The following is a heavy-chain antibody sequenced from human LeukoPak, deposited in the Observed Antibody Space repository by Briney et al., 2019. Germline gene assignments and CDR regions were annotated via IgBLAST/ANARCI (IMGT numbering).Heavy chain of an antibody. J-gene: IGHJ6*02. CDR3: ARHDYSNYYYGMDV. V-gene: IGHV4-30-4*01. D-gene: IGHD4-11*01. CDR1: GGSISSGDYY. CDR2: IYYSGST. Sequence: SRTLSLTCTVSGGSISSGDYYWSWIRQPPGTGLEWIGYIYYSGSTYYNPSLKSRVTISVDTSKNQFSLKLSSVTAADTAVYYCARHDYSNYYYGMDVWGQGTTVTVSS.